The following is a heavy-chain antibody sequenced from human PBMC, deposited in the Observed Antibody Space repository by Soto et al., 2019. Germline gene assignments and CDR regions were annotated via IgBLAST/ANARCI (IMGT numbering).Heavy chain of an antibody. V-gene: IGHV3-7*01. J-gene: IGHJ6*02. CDR1: GFTFSAYW. D-gene: IGHD1-20*01. Sequence: GGSLRLSCAASGFTFSAYWMSWVRHTPGKGLEWVANIKHDGSEKYYVDSVKGRFTISRDNAKNSLFLEMNSLRAEDTAVFYCAIITRGFSMDVWGQGTTVTVSS. CDR2: IKHDGSEK. CDR3: AIITRGFSMDV.